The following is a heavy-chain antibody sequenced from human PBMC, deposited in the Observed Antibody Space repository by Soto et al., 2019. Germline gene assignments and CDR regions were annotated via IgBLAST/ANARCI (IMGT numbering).Heavy chain of an antibody. Sequence: ASVKVSCKASGYTFTSYGISWVRQAPGQGLEWMGWISAYNGNTNYAQKLQGRVTMTTDTSTSTAYMELRSLRSDDTAVYYCAGDRARNTAMVPPRGMDVWGQGTTVTVSS. V-gene: IGHV1-18*01. J-gene: IGHJ6*02. CDR2: ISAYNGNT. CDR3: AGDRARNTAMVPPRGMDV. CDR1: GYTFTSYG. D-gene: IGHD5-18*01.